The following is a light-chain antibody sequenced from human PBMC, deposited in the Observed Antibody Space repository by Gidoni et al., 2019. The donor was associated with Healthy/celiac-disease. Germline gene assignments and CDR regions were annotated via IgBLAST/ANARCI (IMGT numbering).Light chain of an antibody. CDR2: GTS. V-gene: IGLV1-40*01. CDR1: SSNIGAGYD. CDR3: QSYDSSLSGSRV. Sequence: QSVLTQPPSVSGAPGQRVTIPCTGSSSNIGAGYDVPWYHQLPGTAPKPLIYGTSNRPSGVPDRFSGSKSGTSASLAITGLQAEDEADYYCQSYDSSLSGSRVFGGGTKLTVL. J-gene: IGLJ3*02.